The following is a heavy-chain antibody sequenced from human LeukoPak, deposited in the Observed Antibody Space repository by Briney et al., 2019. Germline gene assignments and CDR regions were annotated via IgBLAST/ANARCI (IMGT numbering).Heavy chain of an antibody. CDR1: GFTVSSNY. V-gene: IGHV3-53*01. J-gene: IGHJ4*02. CDR3: AREGDYYESGFDY. D-gene: IGHD3-22*01. CDR2: IYSGGST. Sequence: GESLRLSCAASGFTVSSNYMSWVRQAPGKGLEWVSVIYSGGSTYYADSVKGRFTISKDNSKNTLYLQMNSLRAEDTAVYYCAREGDYYESGFDYWGQGTLVTVSS.